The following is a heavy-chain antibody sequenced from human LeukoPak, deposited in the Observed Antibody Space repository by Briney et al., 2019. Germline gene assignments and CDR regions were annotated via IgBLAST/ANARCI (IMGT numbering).Heavy chain of an antibody. D-gene: IGHD6-19*01. V-gene: IGHV4-34*01. CDR3: ARGAYSSGWYSATNLFDY. J-gene: IGHJ4*02. CDR1: GGSFSGYY. CDR2: INHSGST. Sequence: PSETLSLTCAVYGGSFSGYYWSWIRQPPGKGLDWIGEINHSGSTNYNPSLTSRVTISVDTSKNQFSLKLSSVTAADTAVYYCARGAYSSGWYSATNLFDYWGQGTLVTVSS.